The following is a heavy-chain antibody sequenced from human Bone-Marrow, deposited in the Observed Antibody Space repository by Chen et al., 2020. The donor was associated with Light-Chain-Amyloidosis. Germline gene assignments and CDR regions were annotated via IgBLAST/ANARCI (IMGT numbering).Heavy chain of an antibody. D-gene: IGHD5-12*01. CDR1: GYTFPNYW. CDR3: ARRRDGYNFDY. V-gene: IGHV5-51*01. Sequence: EVQLEQSGPEVKKPGESLKISCKGSGYTFPNYWIGWVRQMPGKGLEWMGVIYPDDSDARYCPSFEGQVTISADKSSTTAYLQWSSLKASDTAMYYCARRRDGYNFDYWGQGTLVTVSS. CDR2: IYPDDSDA. J-gene: IGHJ4*02.